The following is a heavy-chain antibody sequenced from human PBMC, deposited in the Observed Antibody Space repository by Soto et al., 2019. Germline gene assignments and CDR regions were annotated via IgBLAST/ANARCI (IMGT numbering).Heavy chain of an antibody. CDR2: MNPNSGNT. V-gene: IGHV1-8*01. Sequence: ASVKVSCKASGYTFTSYDINWVLQATGQGLEWMGWMNPNSGNTGYAQKFQGRVTMTRNTSISTAYMELSSLRSEDTAVYYCARVRSGLNWFDPWGQGTLVTVSS. J-gene: IGHJ5*02. D-gene: IGHD3-10*01. CDR1: GYTFTSYD. CDR3: ARVRSGLNWFDP.